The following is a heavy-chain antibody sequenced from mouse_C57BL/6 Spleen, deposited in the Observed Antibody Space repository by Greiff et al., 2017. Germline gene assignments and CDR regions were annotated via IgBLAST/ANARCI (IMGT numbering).Heavy chain of an antibody. Sequence: VQLQQSGAELVRPGASVKLSCKASGYTFTDYYINWVKQRPGQGLEWIARIYPGSGNTYYNEKFKGKATLTAEKSSSTAYMQLSSLTSEDSAVYFCARGSYYSNDFGYWGQGTTLTVSS. CDR1: GYTFTDYY. D-gene: IGHD2-5*01. CDR2: IYPGSGNT. J-gene: IGHJ2*01. V-gene: IGHV1-76*01. CDR3: ARGSYYSNDFGY.